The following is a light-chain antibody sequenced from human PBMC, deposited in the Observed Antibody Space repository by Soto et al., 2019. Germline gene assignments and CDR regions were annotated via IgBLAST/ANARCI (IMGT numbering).Light chain of an antibody. V-gene: IGKV3-15*01. CDR1: QSVSST. CDR3: QQYYDWPIT. CDR2: GAS. Sequence: EIVMTQSPATLSVSPGERATLSCRASQSVSSTLAWYQQKPGQAPRLLIYGASTRATGIQARFSGSGSGTEFTLTISRLQSEDFAVYDCQQYYDWPITVGQGKRREIK. J-gene: IGKJ5*01.